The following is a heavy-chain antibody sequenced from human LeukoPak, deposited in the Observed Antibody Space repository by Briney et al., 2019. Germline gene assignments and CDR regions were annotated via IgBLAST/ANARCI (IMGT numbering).Heavy chain of an antibody. CDR1: GFTFSSYW. D-gene: IGHD3-3*01. CDR2: IKQDGGEK. Sequence: GGSLRLSCAASGFTFSSYWMSWVRQAPGKGLEWVANIKQDGGEKYYVDSVKGRFTISRDNAKNSLYLQVNSLRAEDTAVYYCARDGFYDFWSGYYPDAFDIWGQGTMVTVSS. V-gene: IGHV3-7*01. J-gene: IGHJ3*02. CDR3: ARDGFYDFWSGYYPDAFDI.